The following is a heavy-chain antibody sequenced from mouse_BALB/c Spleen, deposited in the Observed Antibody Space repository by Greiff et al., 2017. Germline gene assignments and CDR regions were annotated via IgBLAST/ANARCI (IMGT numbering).Heavy chain of an antibody. V-gene: IGHV1-7*01. Sequence: VQLQQSGAELAKPGASVKMSCKASGYTFTSYWMHWVKQRPGQGLEWIGYINPSTGYTEYNQKFKDKATLTADKSSSTAYMQLSSLTSEDSAVYYCAHGNYAYAMDYWGQGTSVTVSS. CDR1: GYTFTSYW. CDR3: AHGNYAYAMDY. CDR2: INPSTGYT. J-gene: IGHJ4*01. D-gene: IGHD2-1*01.